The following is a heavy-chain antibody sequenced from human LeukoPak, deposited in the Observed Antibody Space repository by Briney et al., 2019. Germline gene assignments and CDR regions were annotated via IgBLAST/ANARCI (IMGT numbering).Heavy chain of an antibody. CDR3: ARDLSRVTTVIRRYYYYYMDV. CDR2: INPNSGGT. V-gene: IGHV1-2*02. Sequence: ASVKVSCKASGYTFTGYYMHWVRQAPGQGLEWMGWINPNSGGTNYAQKFQGRVTMTRDTSISTAYMELSRLRSDDTAVYYCARDLSRVTTVIRRYYYYYMDVWGKGTTVTVSS. CDR1: GYTFTGYY. J-gene: IGHJ6*03. D-gene: IGHD4-11*01.